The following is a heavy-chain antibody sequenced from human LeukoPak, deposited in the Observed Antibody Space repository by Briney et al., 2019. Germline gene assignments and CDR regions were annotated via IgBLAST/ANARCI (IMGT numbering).Heavy chain of an antibody. CDR3: ARSPGGGYDSSSYHLGYYYYYMDV. CDR2: IYPGDSDT. D-gene: IGHD3-22*01. Sequence: GESLKISCKGSGYSFTNYWIGWVRQMPGKGLEWVGIIYPGDSDTRYSPSFQGQVTISADKSISTAYLQWSSLKASDTTMYYCARSPGGGYDSSSYHLGYYYYYMDVWGKGTTVTVSS. V-gene: IGHV5-51*01. CDR1: GYSFTNYW. J-gene: IGHJ6*03.